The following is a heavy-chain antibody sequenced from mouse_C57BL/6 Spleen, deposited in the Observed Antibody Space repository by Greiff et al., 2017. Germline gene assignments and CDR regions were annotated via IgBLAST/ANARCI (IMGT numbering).Heavy chain of an antibody. V-gene: IGHV1-55*01. CDR1: GYTFTSYW. J-gene: IGHJ4*01. Sequence: QVQLQQPGAELVKPGASVKMSCKASGYTFTSYWITWVKQRPGQGLEWIGDIYPGSGSTNYNEKFKSKATLTVDTSSSTAYMQLSSLTSEDSAAYYCARRYYGSSPWDYWGQGTSVTVSS. CDR2: IYPGSGST. CDR3: ARRYYGSSPWDY. D-gene: IGHD1-1*01.